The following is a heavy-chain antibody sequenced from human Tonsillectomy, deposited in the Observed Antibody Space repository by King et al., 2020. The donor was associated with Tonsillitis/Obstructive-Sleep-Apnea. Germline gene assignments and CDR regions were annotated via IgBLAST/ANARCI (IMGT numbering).Heavy chain of an antibody. V-gene: IGHV3-48*02. D-gene: IGHD3-3*02. Sequence: VQLVESGGGLVQPGGSLRLSCAASGFTFSTYSMNWVRQAPGKGLEWVSYISSSSNTIYYADSVRGRFTISRDNAKNSLYLQMNSLGDEDTAVYYCARSVLGDYWGQGTLVTVSS. CDR2: ISSSSNTI. CDR3: ARSVLGDY. CDR1: GFTFSTYS. J-gene: IGHJ4*02.